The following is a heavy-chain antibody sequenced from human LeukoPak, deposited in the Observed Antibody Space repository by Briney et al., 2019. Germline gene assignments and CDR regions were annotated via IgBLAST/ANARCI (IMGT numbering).Heavy chain of an antibody. CDR1: GFTFRSSY. CDR2: MNHDGSDQ. CDR3: ARAAVYCSSSTCRTNFDS. D-gene: IGHD2-2*01. Sequence: GGSLRLSCAASGFTFRSSYMSWVRQAPGKGLEWVAYMNHDGSDQSHVDSVRGRFTISRDNAKNSLYLQMNSLRVEDTAVYYCARAAVYCSSSTCRTNFDSWGQGNLVTVSS. V-gene: IGHV3-7*01. J-gene: IGHJ4*02.